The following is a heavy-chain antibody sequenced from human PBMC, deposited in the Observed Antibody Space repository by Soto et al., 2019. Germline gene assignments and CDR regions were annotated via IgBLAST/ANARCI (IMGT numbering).Heavy chain of an antibody. CDR3: ARGGISGGRNDVFDI. CDR1: GGSFSGSS. J-gene: IGHJ3*02. CDR2: INHSGST. V-gene: IGHV4-34*02. Sequence: QVQLQQLGAGLLTPSETLSLTCAVYGGSFSGSSWGWIRQPPGKGLAWIGEINHSGSTNYNPSLKSRVTISVDTSKKWFSVNLTSVTAADTAVYYCARGGISGGRNDVFDIWGQGTMVTVSS. D-gene: IGHD2-15*01.